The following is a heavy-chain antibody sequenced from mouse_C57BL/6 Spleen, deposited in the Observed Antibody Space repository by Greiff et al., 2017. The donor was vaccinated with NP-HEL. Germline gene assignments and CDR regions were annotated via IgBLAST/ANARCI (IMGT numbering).Heavy chain of an antibody. J-gene: IGHJ4*01. D-gene: IGHD2-4*01. CDR2: IYPSDSET. V-gene: IGHV1-61*01. CDR3: AREGDYDGYAMDY. Sequence: QVQLQQPGAELVRPGSSVKLSCKASGYTFTSYWMDWVKQRPGQGLEWIGNIYPSDSETHYNQKFKDKDTLTVDKSSSTAYMQLSSLTSEDSAVYYCAREGDYDGYAMDYWGQGTSVTVSS. CDR1: GYTFTSYW.